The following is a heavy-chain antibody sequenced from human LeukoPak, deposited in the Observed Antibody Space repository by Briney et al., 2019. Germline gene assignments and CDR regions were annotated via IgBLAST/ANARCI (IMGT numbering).Heavy chain of an antibody. V-gene: IGHV1-69*05. CDR2: IIPIFGTA. J-gene: IGHJ4*02. CDR3: ARGTIEMATITGFDY. CDR1: GGTFSSYA. D-gene: IGHD5-24*01. Sequence: GASVKVSCEASGGTFSSYAISWVRQAPGQGLEWMGWIIPIFGTANYAQNFQGRVTITTDEFTSTAYMELSSLRSDDTAVYYCARGTIEMATITGFDYWGQGTLVTVSS.